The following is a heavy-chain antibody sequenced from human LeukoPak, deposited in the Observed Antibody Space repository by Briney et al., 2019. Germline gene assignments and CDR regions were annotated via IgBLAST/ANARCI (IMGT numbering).Heavy chain of an antibody. J-gene: IGHJ5*02. CDR2: INHSGST. V-gene: IGHV4-34*01. CDR1: GGSFSGYY. D-gene: IGHD3-10*01. CDR3: ARSENFYGSGSYFSP. Sequence: SETLSLTCAVYGGSFSGYYWSWIRQPPGKGLEWIGEINHSGSTNYNPSLKSRVTISVDTSKNQFSLKLSSVTAADTAVYYCARSENFYGSGSYFSPWGQGTLVTVSS.